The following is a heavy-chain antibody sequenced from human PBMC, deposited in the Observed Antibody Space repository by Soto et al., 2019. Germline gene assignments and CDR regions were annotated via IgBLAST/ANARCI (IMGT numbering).Heavy chain of an antibody. CDR1: GYPLTELS. J-gene: IGHJ4*02. Sequence: QVQLVQSGAEVKKPGASVKVSCKVSGYPLTELSMHWVRQAPGKGLEWMGGFDPEDGETIYAQKFQGRVTRTENTSTDTAYMELSSLRSEDTAVYYCATMGYGSGSYNWGQGTLVTVSS. V-gene: IGHV1-24*01. CDR3: ATMGYGSGSYN. D-gene: IGHD3-10*01. CDR2: FDPEDGET.